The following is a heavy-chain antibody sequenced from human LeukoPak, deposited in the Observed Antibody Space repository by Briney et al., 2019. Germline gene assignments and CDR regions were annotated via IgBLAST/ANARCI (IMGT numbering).Heavy chain of an antibody. CDR2: IYYSGST. J-gene: IGHJ4*02. D-gene: IGHD3-22*01. V-gene: IGHV4-61*01. CDR1: GYSISSGYY. CDR3: ARASYSYDINGWVPFDY. Sequence: TSETLSLTCTVSGYSISSGYYWGWIRQPPGKGLEWIGYIYYSGSTNYNPSLKSRVTILVDTSKNQFSLKLSSVTAADTAVYYCARASYSYDINGWVPFDYWGQETLVTVSS.